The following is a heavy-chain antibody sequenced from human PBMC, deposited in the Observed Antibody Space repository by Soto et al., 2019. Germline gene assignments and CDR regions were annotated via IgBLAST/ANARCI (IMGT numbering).Heavy chain of an antibody. D-gene: IGHD2-21*02. J-gene: IGHJ3*01. CDR2: ISGGGGST. Sequence: EVQLLESGGGFVQPGGSLRLSCAASGFTFGNYGMNWVRQAPGKGLEWVSGISGGGGSTYYADSVKGRFTISRDPSKNTVILEMNSLRAEDTAVYYCAKGFIVVVTVLRPDDAFDVWGQGTLVTVSS. V-gene: IGHV3-23*01. CDR3: AKGFIVVVTVLRPDDAFDV. CDR1: GFTFGNYG.